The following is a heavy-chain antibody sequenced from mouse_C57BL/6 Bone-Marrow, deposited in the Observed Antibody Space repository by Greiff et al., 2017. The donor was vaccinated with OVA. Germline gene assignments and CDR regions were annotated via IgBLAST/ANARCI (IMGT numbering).Heavy chain of an antibody. J-gene: IGHJ4*01. V-gene: IGHV1-63*01. CDR2: IYPGGGYT. CDR1: GYTFTNYW. Sequence: QVHVKQSGAELVRPGTSVKMSCTASGYTFTNYWLGWAKQSPGHGLEWIGDIYPGGGYTNYNEKFKGKATLTADKSSSTAYMQFSSLTSEDSAIYYCAREGLYYAMDYWGQGTSVTVSS. CDR3: AREGLYYAMDY.